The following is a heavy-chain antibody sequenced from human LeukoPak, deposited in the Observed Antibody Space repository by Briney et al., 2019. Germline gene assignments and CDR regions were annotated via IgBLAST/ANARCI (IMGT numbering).Heavy chain of an antibody. CDR2: MNPNSGNT. D-gene: IGHD3-10*01. Sequence: WASVKVSCKASGYTFTSYDINWVRQATGQGLEWMGWMNPNSGNTGYAQKFQGRVTMTRDTSVNTAYMELSSLRSEDTAVYYCARDYYGSRSSSFDPWGQGTLVTVSS. J-gene: IGHJ5*02. CDR1: GYTFTSYD. V-gene: IGHV1-8*01. CDR3: ARDYYGSRSSSFDP.